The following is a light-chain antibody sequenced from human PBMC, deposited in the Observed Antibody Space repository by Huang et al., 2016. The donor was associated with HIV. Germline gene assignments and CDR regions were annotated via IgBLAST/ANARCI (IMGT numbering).Light chain of an antibody. CDR2: GAS. J-gene: IGKJ4*01. V-gene: IGKV3-15*01. CDR1: QSINNN. Sequence: EIVLTQSPATLSLSPGERAALSCRATQSINNNLAWYQQKPGQSPRLLIYGASTRAIGIPARFRGSGSGTEFTLTISSLQSEDFAVYYCQQYNNWPPLLTFGGGTKVEIK. CDR3: QQYNNWPPLLT.